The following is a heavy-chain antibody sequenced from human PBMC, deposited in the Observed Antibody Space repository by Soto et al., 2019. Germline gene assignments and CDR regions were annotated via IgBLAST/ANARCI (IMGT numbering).Heavy chain of an antibody. CDR3: ARTIVVVPAAMGTHGIIPRDV. D-gene: IGHD2-2*01. CDR1: GGTFSSYA. Sequence: GASVKVSCKASGGTFSSYAISWVRQAPGQGLEWMGGIIPIFGTANYAQKFQGRVTITADESTSTAYMELSSLRSEDTAVYYCARTIVVVPAAMGTHGIIPRDVWGQGTTVTVSS. V-gene: IGHV1-69*13. J-gene: IGHJ6*02. CDR2: IIPIFGTA.